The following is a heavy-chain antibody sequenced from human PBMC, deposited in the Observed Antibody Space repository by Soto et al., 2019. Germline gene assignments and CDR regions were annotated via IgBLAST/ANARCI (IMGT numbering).Heavy chain of an antibody. D-gene: IGHD3-22*01. CDR2: ISYDGINR. V-gene: IGHV3-30*18. CDR3: AKDLRTPGPRYYDSDYLLPRDS. Sequence: QVQLVESGGGVVQPGRSLRLSCAASGFAFTSYGMHWVRQAPGKGLEWVAVISYDGINRYYADSVKGRFTISRDNSKNTLDLQMNSLRAEDTAMYYCAKDLRTPGPRYYDSDYLLPRDSWGQGTLVTVSS. CDR1: GFAFTSYG. J-gene: IGHJ4*02.